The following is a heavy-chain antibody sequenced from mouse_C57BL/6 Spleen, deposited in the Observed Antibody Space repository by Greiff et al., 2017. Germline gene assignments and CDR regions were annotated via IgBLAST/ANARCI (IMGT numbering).Heavy chain of an antibody. CDR1: GFSLTSYG. J-gene: IGHJ3*01. CDR2: MWRGGST. D-gene: IGHD2-4*01. CDR3: AGYDYDGPAWCAY. Sequence: QVQLQQSGPGLVQPSQSLSITCTVSGFSLTSYGVHWVRQSPGKGLEWLGVMWRGGSTDYNAAFMSRLSITKDNSKSQVFFKMNSLQADDTAIYYCAGYDYDGPAWCAYWGQGTLVTVSA. V-gene: IGHV2-5*01.